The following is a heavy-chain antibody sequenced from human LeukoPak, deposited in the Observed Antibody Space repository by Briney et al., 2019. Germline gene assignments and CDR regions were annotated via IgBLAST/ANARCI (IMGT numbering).Heavy chain of an antibody. CDR2: INPNSGGT. CDR3: AREHLIQLHTWFDP. D-gene: IGHD1-1*01. Sequence: ASVKVSCKASGYTFTGYYMHWVRQAPGQGLEWMGWINPNSGGTNYAQKFQGRVTMTRDTSISTAYMELSRLRSDDTPVYYCAREHLIQLHTWFDPWGQGTLVTVSS. CDR1: GYTFTGYY. V-gene: IGHV1-2*02. J-gene: IGHJ5*02.